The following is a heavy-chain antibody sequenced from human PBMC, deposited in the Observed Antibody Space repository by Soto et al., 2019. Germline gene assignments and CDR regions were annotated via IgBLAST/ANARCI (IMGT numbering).Heavy chain of an antibody. Sequence: EVQLLESGGGLVQPGGSLRLSCAASGFTFSSYAMSWVRQAPGKGLEWVSAISGSGGSRYYADSVKGRFTISRDNSKNTLYLQMNSVRAEDTAVYYCAKDLRYDYIWGSYVGGYWGQGTLVTVSS. J-gene: IGHJ4*02. D-gene: IGHD3-16*01. CDR2: ISGSGGSR. V-gene: IGHV3-23*01. CDR1: GFTFSSYA. CDR3: AKDLRYDYIWGSYVGGY.